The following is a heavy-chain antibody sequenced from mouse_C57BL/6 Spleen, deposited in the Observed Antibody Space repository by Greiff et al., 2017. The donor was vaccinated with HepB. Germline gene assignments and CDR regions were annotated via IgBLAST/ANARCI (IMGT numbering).Heavy chain of an antibody. CDR3: ARSSDYDVGFAY. CDR2: IDPSDSET. J-gene: IGHJ3*01. D-gene: IGHD2-4*01. Sequence: VQLQQSGAELVRPGSSVKLSCKASGYTFTSYWMHWVKQRPIQGLEWIGNIDPSDSETHYNHKFKDKATLTVNKSSSTAYMQLSSMTFEDSAVYYCARSSDYDVGFAYWGQGTLVTVSA. V-gene: IGHV1-52*01. CDR1: GYTFTSYW.